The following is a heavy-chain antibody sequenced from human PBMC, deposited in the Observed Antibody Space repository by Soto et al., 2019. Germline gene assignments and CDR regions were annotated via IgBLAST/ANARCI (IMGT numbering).Heavy chain of an antibody. J-gene: IGHJ4*02. CDR3: VRGAEGAYYHDY. CDR1: GFTFSRYW. Sequence: EVQLVESGGGLVQPGGSLRLSCAASGFTFSRYWMHWVRQVPGKGLVWVSRIKGDGSRTAYADSVKGRFTISRDNAENTVYLQMNSRRGEDTAVYYCVRGAEGAYYHDYWGQGTLVTVSS. D-gene: IGHD3-22*01. V-gene: IGHV3-74*01. CDR2: IKGDGSRT.